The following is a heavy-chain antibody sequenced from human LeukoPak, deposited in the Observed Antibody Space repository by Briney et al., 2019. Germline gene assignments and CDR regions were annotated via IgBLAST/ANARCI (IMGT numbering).Heavy chain of an antibody. V-gene: IGHV1-69*04. D-gene: IGHD6-19*01. CDR2: IIPILGIA. J-gene: IGHJ5*02. CDR1: GGTFSSYA. CDR3: ARDLWRAVAGKGGFDP. Sequence: GASVKVSCKASGGTFSSYAISWVRQAPGQGLEWMGRIIPILGIANYAQKFQGRVTITADKSTSTAYMELSSLRSEDTAVYYCARDLWRAVAGKGGFDPWGQGTLVTVSS.